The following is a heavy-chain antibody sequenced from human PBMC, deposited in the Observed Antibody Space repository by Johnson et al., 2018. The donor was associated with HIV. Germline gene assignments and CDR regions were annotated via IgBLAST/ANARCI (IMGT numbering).Heavy chain of an antibody. Sequence: QVQLVESGGGVVQPGRSLRLSCAASGFTFSSYAMHWVRQAPGKGLEWVAFIRYDGSNTYDADSVSGRFTISRDNSKNTLYLQMNSLRAEDTAVYYCARDHYYESRGYHEGDAVDSWGQGTMVTVSS. CDR2: IRYDGSNT. CDR3: ARDHYYESRGYHEGDAVDS. CDR1: GFTFSSYA. V-gene: IGHV3-30*14. J-gene: IGHJ3*02. D-gene: IGHD3-22*01.